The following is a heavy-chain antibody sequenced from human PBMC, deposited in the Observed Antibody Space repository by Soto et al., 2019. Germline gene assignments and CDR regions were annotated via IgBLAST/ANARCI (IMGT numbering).Heavy chain of an antibody. CDR3: ARDTVTTSHYFYDGMHV. D-gene: IGHD4-4*01. V-gene: IGHV1-18*04. J-gene: IGHJ6*04. Sequence: ASVKVSCKASNYTFSSYGISWVRQAPGEGLEWMGWVSADNGDTNYAQKLQGRVTMTKDTSTSTAYMELRSLRSDDTALYYCARDTVTTSHYFYDGMHVSGAGPPVTLSS. CDR1: NYTFSSYG. CDR2: VSADNGDT.